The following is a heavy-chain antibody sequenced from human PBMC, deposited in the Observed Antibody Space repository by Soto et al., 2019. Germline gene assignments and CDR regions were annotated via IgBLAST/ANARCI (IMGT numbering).Heavy chain of an antibody. V-gene: IGHV3-48*02. CDR1: GFTFSGYS. CDR2: ISSGSKTI. Sequence: GGSLRLSCAASGFTFSGYSVNWVRQAPGKGLEWVSYISSGSKTIYYAESVKGRFTVSRDNARNSQYLQMNSLRDEDTAVYYCAREDILGVRSFDYWGQGTLVTAPQ. J-gene: IGHJ4*02. CDR3: AREDILGVRSFDY. D-gene: IGHD3-9*01.